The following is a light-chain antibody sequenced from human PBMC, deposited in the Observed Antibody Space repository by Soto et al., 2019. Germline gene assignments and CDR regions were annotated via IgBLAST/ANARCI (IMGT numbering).Light chain of an antibody. CDR2: RAS. CDR3: QEYKEWT. J-gene: IGKJ1*01. CDR1: QSISTW. Sequence: DIQMTQSPSTLSASVGDRVTITCRASQSISTWLAWYQQKPGKAPKLQIYRASRLESGVPSRFSGSGSGTEFTLTISSLQPEDSATYFCQEYKEWTFGQGTKVQIK. V-gene: IGKV1-5*03.